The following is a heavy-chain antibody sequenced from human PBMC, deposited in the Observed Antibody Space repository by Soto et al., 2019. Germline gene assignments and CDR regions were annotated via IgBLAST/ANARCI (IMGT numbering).Heavy chain of an antibody. D-gene: IGHD4-17*01. Sequence: GGSLRLSCAASGFTFSSYWMSWVRQAPGKGLEWVANIKQDGSEKYYVDSVKGRFTISRDNAKNSLYLQMNSLRAEDTAVYYCARDTVDDYQLRYYYYMDVWGKGTTVTVSS. CDR1: GFTFSSYW. CDR3: ARDTVDDYQLRYYYYMDV. CDR2: IKQDGSEK. J-gene: IGHJ6*03. V-gene: IGHV3-7*01.